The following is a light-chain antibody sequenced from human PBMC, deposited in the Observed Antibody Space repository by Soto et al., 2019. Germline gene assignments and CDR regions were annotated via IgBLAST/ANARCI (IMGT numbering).Light chain of an antibody. CDR1: QSVSSSD. Sequence: SVLTQSPGTLSLSPGERATLSCRASQSVSSSDLAWYQQKPGQAPRLLIYSASSRATGIPDRFSGSGSGTDFTLTISRLEPEDFAVYYCQQYDTFGQGTKREIK. CDR3: QQYDT. CDR2: SAS. V-gene: IGKV3-20*01. J-gene: IGKJ2*01.